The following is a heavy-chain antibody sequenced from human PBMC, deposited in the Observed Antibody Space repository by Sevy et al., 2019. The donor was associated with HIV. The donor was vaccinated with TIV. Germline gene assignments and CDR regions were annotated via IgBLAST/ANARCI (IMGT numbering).Heavy chain of an antibody. V-gene: IGHV3-48*02. CDR1: GFTFSSYS. CDR3: ARDLTYYDYVWGSYGGLDY. CDR2: ISSSSSTI. D-gene: IGHD3-16*01. Sequence: GGSLRLSCAASGFTFSSYSMNWVRQAPGKGLEWVSYISSSSSTIYYADSVKGRFTISRDNAKNSLYLQMNSLRDEDRAEYYCARDLTYYDYVWGSYGGLDYWGQGTLVTVSS. J-gene: IGHJ4*02.